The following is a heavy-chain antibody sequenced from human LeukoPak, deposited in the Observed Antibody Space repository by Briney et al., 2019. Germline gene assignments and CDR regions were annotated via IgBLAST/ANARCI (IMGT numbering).Heavy chain of an antibody. V-gene: IGHV4-30-2*01. J-gene: IGHJ5*02. CDR3: ATSGGDWFDP. CDR2: IYHSGST. Sequence: PSETLSLTCAVSGGSISSGGYSWSWIRQPPGKGLEWIGYIYHSGSTYYNPSLKSRVTISVDRSKNQFSLKLNSVTAADTAFYYCATSGGDWFDPWGQGTLVTVSS. D-gene: IGHD3-16*01. CDR1: GGSISSGGYS.